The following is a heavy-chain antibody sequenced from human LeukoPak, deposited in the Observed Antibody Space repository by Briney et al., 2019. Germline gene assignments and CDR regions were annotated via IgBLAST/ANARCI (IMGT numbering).Heavy chain of an antibody. Sequence: SETLSLTCAVYGGSFSGYYWSWIRQPPGKGLEWIGEINHSGSTNYNPSLKSRVTISVDTSKNQFSLKLSSVTAADTAVYYCARGRTLYGYSSSWYSTWGDYWGQGTLVTVSS. CDR3: ARGRTLYGYSSSWYSTWGDY. CDR2: INHSGST. D-gene: IGHD6-13*01. J-gene: IGHJ4*02. V-gene: IGHV4-34*01. CDR1: GGSFSGYY.